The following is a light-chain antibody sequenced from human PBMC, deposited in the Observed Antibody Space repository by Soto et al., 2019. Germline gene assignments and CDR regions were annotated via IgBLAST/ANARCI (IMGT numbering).Light chain of an antibody. CDR2: WAS. Sequence: DIVMTQSPDSLAVSLGERATINCKSSQSVLYSPNNKNYLTWYQQKPGQPPKLLIYWASTRESGVPDRFSGSGSGTDFTLTINNLQAEDVAVYYCQQYYNTPLTFGGGTRVEIK. J-gene: IGKJ4*01. CDR3: QQYYNTPLT. CDR1: QSVLYSPNNKNY. V-gene: IGKV4-1*01.